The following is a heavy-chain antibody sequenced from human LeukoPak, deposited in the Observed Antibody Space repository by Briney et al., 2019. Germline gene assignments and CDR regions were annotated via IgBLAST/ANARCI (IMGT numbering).Heavy chain of an antibody. CDR1: GLTFSNYG. D-gene: IGHD3-22*01. CDR2: ISGNGDNT. Sequence: PGGSLGLLCAASGLTFSNYGMSWVRQAPGKGLEWVSGISGNGDNTYYADSVKGRSSISRDNSKNTLYLQMDRLRAEDTAVYHCAKANGYYDYWGRGTLVTVSS. CDR3: AKANGYYDY. V-gene: IGHV3-23*01. J-gene: IGHJ4*02.